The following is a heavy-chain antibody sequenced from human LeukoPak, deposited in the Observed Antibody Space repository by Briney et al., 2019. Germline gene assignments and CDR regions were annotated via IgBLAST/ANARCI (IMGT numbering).Heavy chain of an antibody. CDR2: IIPILGIA. V-gene: IGHV1-69*04. CDR3: ARDLLAVAGTALRDY. Sequence: SVKLSCKASGGTFSSYAISWVRQAPGQGLEWMGRIIPILGIANYAQKFQGRVTITADKSTSTAYMELSSLRSEDTAVYYCARDLLAVAGTALRDYWGQGTLVTVSS. J-gene: IGHJ4*02. D-gene: IGHD6-19*01. CDR1: GGTFSSYA.